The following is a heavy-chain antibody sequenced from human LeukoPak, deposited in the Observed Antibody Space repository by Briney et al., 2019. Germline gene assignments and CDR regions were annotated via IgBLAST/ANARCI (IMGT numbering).Heavy chain of an antibody. D-gene: IGHD2-21*01. Sequence: VASVKVSCKASGGTFSSYAISWVRQAPGQGLEWMGRIIPILGIANYAQKFQGRVTITADKSTSTAYMELSSLRSEDTAVYYCAAPSGDRASQKIWGQGTLVTASS. V-gene: IGHV1-69*04. CDR2: IIPILGIA. CDR3: AAPSGDRASQKI. CDR1: GGTFSSYA. J-gene: IGHJ4*02.